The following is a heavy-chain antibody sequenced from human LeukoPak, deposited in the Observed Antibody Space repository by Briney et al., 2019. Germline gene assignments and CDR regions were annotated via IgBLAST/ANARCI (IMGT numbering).Heavy chain of an antibody. CDR1: GGSISSYY. Sequence: SETLSLTCTVSGGSISSYYWSWIRQPPGKGLEWIGYIYYSGSTNYNPSFKSRVTISVDTSKNQFSLKLSSVTAADTAVYYCARDGSGSYLLWGQGTLVTVSS. CDR3: ARDGSGSYLL. V-gene: IGHV4-59*01. J-gene: IGHJ4*02. CDR2: IYYSGST. D-gene: IGHD3-10*01.